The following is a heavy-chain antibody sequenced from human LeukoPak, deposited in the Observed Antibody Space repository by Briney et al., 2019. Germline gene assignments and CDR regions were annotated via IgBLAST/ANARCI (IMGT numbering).Heavy chain of an antibody. D-gene: IGHD2/OR15-2a*01. Sequence: SETLSLTCTVSGGSISGHYWNWIRPPPGKGLEWIGYIYYSGGAYYNPSLQSRVTLSVDTSKNQFSLKLTSVTAADTAVYYCARDLGDDIYAHFDSWGQGTLVTVSS. CDR1: GGSISGHY. J-gene: IGHJ4*02. CDR2: IYYSGGA. V-gene: IGHV4-59*11. CDR3: ARDLGDDIYAHFDS.